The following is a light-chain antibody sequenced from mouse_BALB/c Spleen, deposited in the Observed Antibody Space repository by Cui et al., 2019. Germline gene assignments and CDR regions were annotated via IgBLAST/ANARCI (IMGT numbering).Light chain of an antibody. V-gene: IGKV4-57*01. CDR2: STS. CDR3: QQRSSYPFT. CDR1: SSVSY. Sequence: QIVLTQSPAIMSASPGEKVTITCSASSSVSYMHWFQQKPGTSPKLWIYSTSNLASGVPARFSGSRSGTSYSLTISRMEAEDAATYYCQQRSSYPFTFGSGTKLEIK. J-gene: IGKJ4*01.